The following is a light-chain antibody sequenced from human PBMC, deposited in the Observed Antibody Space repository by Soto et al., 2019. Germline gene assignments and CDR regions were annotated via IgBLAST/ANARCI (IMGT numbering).Light chain of an antibody. CDR3: QQYNNWLIT. J-gene: IGKJ5*01. Sequence: EIVMTQSPDTLSVSPGERATLSCRASQSVSSNLAWYQQKPGQAPGLLIYGASTRATGIPARFSGSGSGTEFTLTISSLQSEDFAVYYCQQYNNWLITFGQGTRLEIK. V-gene: IGKV3-15*01. CDR2: GAS. CDR1: QSVSSN.